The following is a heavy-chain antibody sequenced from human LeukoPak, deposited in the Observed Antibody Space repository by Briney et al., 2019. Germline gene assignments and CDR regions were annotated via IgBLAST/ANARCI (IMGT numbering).Heavy chain of an antibody. D-gene: IGHD6-19*01. Sequence: SETLSLTCTVSGGSINSSSRNSYYWGWIRQPPGKGLEWVGGIYYSGTTYYSPSLKSRVTMFVDMSKNQFSLRLSSVTAADTAVYYCVRTYSIGWSLGVFDIWGQGTMLTVSS. J-gene: IGHJ3*02. V-gene: IGHV4-39*01. CDR2: IYYSGTT. CDR1: GGSINSSSRNSYY. CDR3: VRTYSIGWSLGVFDI.